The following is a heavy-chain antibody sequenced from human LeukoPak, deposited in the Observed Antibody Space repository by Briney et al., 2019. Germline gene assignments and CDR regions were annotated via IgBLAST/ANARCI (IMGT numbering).Heavy chain of an antibody. CDR3: ARGNHTYYYGSGSYYPYY. CDR2: INPNSGGT. CDR1: GYTFTGYY. D-gene: IGHD3-10*01. J-gene: IGHJ4*02. V-gene: IGHV1-2*02. Sequence: GASVKVSCKASGYTFTGYYMHWVRQAPGQGLEWMGWINPNSGGTNYAQKFQGRVTMTRDTSISTAYMELSRLRSDDTAVYYCARGNHTYYYGSGSYYPYYWGQGTLVTVSS.